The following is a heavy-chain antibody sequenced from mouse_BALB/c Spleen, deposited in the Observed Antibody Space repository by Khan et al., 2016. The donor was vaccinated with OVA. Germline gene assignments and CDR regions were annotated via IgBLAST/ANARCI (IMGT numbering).Heavy chain of an antibody. J-gene: IGHJ3*01. V-gene: IGHV14-1*02. CDR2: IDPENGNT. CDR3: TRGGYSPWFAY. Sequence: EVELVESGAELVRPGALVNLSCKASGFNIKDYYMHWVKQRPEQGLEWIGWIDPENGNTIYDPKFQGKASITSDTSSNTAYMQLSSLTSEDTAVYSCTRGGYSPWFAYWGQGTLVTVSA. CDR1: GFNIKDYY. D-gene: IGHD1-1*02.